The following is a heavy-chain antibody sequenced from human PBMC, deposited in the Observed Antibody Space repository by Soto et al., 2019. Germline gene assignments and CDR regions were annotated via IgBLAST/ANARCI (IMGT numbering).Heavy chain of an antibody. Sequence: SEALSLTCTVSGGSISSYYWSWIRQPAGKGLEWIGHIHSSGSTNYNPSLKSRVTMSVDTSKNQFSLRLMSLTAADTAVYYCARDQGVAAAGITWFDPWGQGSLVTVSS. CDR3: ARDQGVAAAGITWFDP. CDR1: GGSISSYY. J-gene: IGHJ5*02. CDR2: IHSSGST. D-gene: IGHD6-13*01. V-gene: IGHV4-4*07.